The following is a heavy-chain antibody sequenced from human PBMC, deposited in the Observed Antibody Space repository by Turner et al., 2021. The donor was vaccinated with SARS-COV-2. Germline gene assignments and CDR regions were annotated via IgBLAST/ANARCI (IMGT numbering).Heavy chain of an antibody. D-gene: IGHD3-22*01. J-gene: IGHJ3*02. CDR2: IYWDDDK. V-gene: IGHV2-5*02. Sequence: QITLKESGPTLVKPTQTLPLTCTFSGFSLTPSGVGVGWIRQHPGKALEWLALIYWDDDKRYSPSLKSRLTITKDTSKNQVVLTMTNMDPVDTATYYCARSSVVVITGAFDIWGQGTMVTVSS. CDR1: GFSLTPSGVG. CDR3: ARSSVVVITGAFDI.